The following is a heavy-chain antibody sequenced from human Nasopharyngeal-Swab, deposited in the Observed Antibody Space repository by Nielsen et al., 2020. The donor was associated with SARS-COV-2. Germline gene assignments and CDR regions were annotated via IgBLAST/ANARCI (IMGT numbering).Heavy chain of an antibody. J-gene: IGHJ6*02. Sequence: SETLSLTCAVSGCSISSSNWWSWVRQPPGKGLEWIGEIYHSGSTNYNPSLKSRVTISVDTSKNQFSLKLSSVTAADTAVYYCARAYSSSWYPGYYYYGMDVWGQGTTVTVSS. CDR3: ARAYSSSWYPGYYYYGMDV. D-gene: IGHD6-13*01. CDR2: IYHSGST. V-gene: IGHV4-4*02. CDR1: GCSISSSNW.